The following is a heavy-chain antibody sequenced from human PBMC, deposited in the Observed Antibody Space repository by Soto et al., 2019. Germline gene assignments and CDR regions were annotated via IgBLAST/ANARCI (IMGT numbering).Heavy chain of an antibody. J-gene: IGHJ4*02. V-gene: IGHV3-9*01. CDR2: INWDSGDI. CDR1: WISFDDYA. CDR3: AKDTAPGFYDANGRLDY. Sequence: PGGSLRLSCVVSWISFDDYAMHWVRQVPGKGLEWVSGINWDSGDIGYADSVKGRFTISRDNAKNSLYLQMNSLKTEDTALYYCAKDTAPGFYDANGRLDYWGQGTPVTVSS. D-gene: IGHD2-8*01.